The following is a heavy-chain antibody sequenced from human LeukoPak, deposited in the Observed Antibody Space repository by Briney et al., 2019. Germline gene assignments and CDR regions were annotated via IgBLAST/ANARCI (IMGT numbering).Heavy chain of an antibody. Sequence: GASVKVSCKASGYTFTGYYMHWVRQAPGQGLEWMGWINPNSGGTNYAQKFQGRVTMTRDTSISTAYMELSRLRSDDTAVYYCARKRITMVRGVIISSWFDPWGQGTLVTVSS. V-gene: IGHV1-2*02. CDR3: ARKRITMVRGVIISSWFDP. J-gene: IGHJ5*02. CDR2: INPNSGGT. CDR1: GYTFTGYY. D-gene: IGHD3-10*01.